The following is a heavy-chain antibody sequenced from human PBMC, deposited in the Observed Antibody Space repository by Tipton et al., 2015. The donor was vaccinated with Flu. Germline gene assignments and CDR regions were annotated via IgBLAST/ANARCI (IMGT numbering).Heavy chain of an antibody. V-gene: IGHV4-38-2*02. CDR3: ERLYHYNGNGYYGFDY. Sequence: LRLSCTVSGDSMRRDYFWGWIRQAPGKGLEWIGNIHYSGSPHYNPSLKSRVTISVDTSKNQFSLKLSSVTAADTAVYYCERLYHYNGNGYYGFDYWGRGTLVTVSS. J-gene: IGHJ4*02. CDR2: IHYSGSP. D-gene: IGHD3-22*01. CDR1: GDSMRRDYF.